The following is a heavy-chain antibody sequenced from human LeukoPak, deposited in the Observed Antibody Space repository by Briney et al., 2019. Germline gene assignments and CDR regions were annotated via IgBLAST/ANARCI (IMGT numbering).Heavy chain of an antibody. J-gene: IGHJ3*02. V-gene: IGHV3-48*03. D-gene: IGHD3-22*01. Sequence: GGSLRLSCAASGFTFSSYEMNWVRQAPGKGLEWVSYISSSGSTIYYADSVKGRFTISRDNSKNTLYLQMNSLRAEDTAVYYCAKTNSGYYYTDAFDIWGQGTMVTVSS. CDR2: ISSSGSTI. CDR1: GFTFSSYE. CDR3: AKTNSGYYYTDAFDI.